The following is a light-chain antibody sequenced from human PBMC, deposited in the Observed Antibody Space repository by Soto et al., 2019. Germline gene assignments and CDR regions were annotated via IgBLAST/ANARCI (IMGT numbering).Light chain of an antibody. CDR1: SSDVGANNY. V-gene: IGLV2-14*01. CDR2: EVS. J-gene: IGLJ3*02. CDR3: DSYMSRNTHSV. Sequence: SVLTQPASVSGTVGQSITISCTGTSSDVGANNYVCWYQQHPGTAPKLIIYEVSYPPAGVSNRFSGSKSGSTVSLTISELRSEDEADYYCDSYMSRNTHSVFGGGTKLTVL.